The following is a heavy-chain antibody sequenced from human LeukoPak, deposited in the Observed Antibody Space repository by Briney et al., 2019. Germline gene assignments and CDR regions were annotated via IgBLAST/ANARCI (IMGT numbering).Heavy chain of an antibody. D-gene: IGHD2-21*02. CDR3: ARPSAEMVTSDAFDI. Sequence: GASVKVSCKASGYTLTSYAMNWVRQAPGQGLEWMGWINTNTGNPTYAQGFTGRFVFSLDTSVSTAYLQISSLKAEDTAVYCCARPSAEMVTSDAFDIWGQGTMVTVSS. J-gene: IGHJ3*02. V-gene: IGHV7-4-1*02. CDR2: INTNTGNP. CDR1: GYTLTSYA.